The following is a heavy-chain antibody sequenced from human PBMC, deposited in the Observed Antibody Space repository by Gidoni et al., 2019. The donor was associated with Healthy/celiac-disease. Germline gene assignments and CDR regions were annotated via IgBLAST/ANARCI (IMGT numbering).Heavy chain of an antibody. Sequence: QVQLQESGPGLVKPSQTLSLTCTLSGGSISSGGYYWSWIRQHPGKGLEWIGYIYYSGSTYYNPSLKSRVTISVDTSKNQFSLKLSSVTAADTAVYYCARDRVVVVAATAYYYYGMDVWGQGTTVTVSS. CDR2: IYYSGST. D-gene: IGHD2-15*01. V-gene: IGHV4-31*03. CDR1: GGSISSGGYY. J-gene: IGHJ6*02. CDR3: ARDRVVVVAATAYYYYGMDV.